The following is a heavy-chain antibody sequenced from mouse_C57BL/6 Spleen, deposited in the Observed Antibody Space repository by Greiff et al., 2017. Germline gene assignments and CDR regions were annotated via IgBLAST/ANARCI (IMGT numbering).Heavy chain of an antibody. V-gene: IGHV5-12*01. CDR1: GFTFSDYY. Sequence: EVHLVESGGGLVQPGGSLKLSCAASGFTFSDYYMYWVRQTPEKRLEWVAYISNGGGSTYYPETVKGRFTISRDNAKNTLYRQMSRLKSEDTAMYYCARLLWGMDYWGQGTSVTVSS. D-gene: IGHD1-1*02. J-gene: IGHJ4*01. CDR3: ARLLWGMDY. CDR2: ISNGGGST.